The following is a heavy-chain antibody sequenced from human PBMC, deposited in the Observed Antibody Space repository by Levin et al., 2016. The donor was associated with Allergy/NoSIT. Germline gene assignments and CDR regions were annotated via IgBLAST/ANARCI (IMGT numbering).Heavy chain of an antibody. Sequence: ASVKVSCKASGYTFNTYGFSWVRQAPGQGLEWMGWVSAYNGHTNYPQKFQGRVTMTTDTSTSTAYMELRSLGSDDTAVYFCARDEMYFYDFSGYAYWGQGTLVTVSS. J-gene: IGHJ4*02. D-gene: IGHD3-22*01. CDR1: GYTFNTYG. V-gene: IGHV1-18*01. CDR3: ARDEMYFYDFSGYAY. CDR2: VSAYNGHT.